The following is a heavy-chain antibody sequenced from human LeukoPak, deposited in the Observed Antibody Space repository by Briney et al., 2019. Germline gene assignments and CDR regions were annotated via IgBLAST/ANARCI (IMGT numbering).Heavy chain of an antibody. CDR1: GGSFSGYY. J-gene: IGHJ4*02. CDR3: ARDSGYCSGGSCYYLDY. D-gene: IGHD2-15*01. CDR2: ISDSGST. V-gene: IGHV4-34*01. Sequence: SETLSLTCAVYGGSFSGYYLSWIRQPPGKGLEWIGEISDSGSTNYNPSLKSRVTISIDTSKKQFSLKLSSVTAADTAVYYCARDSGYCSGGSCYYLDYWGQGTLVTVSS.